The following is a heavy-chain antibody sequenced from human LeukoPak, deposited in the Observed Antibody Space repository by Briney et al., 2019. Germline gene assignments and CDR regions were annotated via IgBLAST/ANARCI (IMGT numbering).Heavy chain of an antibody. CDR1: GGSISSYY. V-gene: IGHV4-59*08. CDR2: IYYSGST. Sequence: PSETLSLTCTVSGGSISSYYWSWIRRPPGKGLEWIGYIYYSGSTNYNPSLKSRVTISVDTSKNQFSLKLSSVTAADTAVYYCARHRAYYLASMDVWGQGTTVTVSS. D-gene: IGHD2/OR15-2a*01. J-gene: IGHJ6*02. CDR3: ARHRAYYLASMDV.